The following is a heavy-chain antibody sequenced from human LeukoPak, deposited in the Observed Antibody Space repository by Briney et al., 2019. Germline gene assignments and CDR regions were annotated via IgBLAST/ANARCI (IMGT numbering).Heavy chain of an antibody. D-gene: IGHD6-6*01. CDR1: GYTFTSYY. V-gene: IGHV1-46*01. J-gene: IGHJ2*01. Sequence: ASVKVSCKXSGYTFTSYYMHWVRQAPGQGLEWMGVINPSGGSTGYSQKFQGRVTMTRDTSTSTVYMELSSLRSEDTAVYYCARGSVIGGHSSSSAWYFDLWGRGALVTVSS. CDR2: INPSGGST. CDR3: ARGSVIGGHSSSSAWYFDL.